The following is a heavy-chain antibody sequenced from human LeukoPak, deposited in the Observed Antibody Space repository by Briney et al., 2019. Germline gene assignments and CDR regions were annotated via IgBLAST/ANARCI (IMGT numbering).Heavy chain of an antibody. CDR2: ISGSGDST. V-gene: IGHV3-23*01. CDR1: GFTFRSYG. CDR3: AKSFRSTSLDY. Sequence: GGSLRLSCAASGFTFRSYGMTWVRQAPGKGLEWVTAISGSGDSTYYADSVKGRFTISRDNSRNTLYLQMNSLRAGDTPVYYCAKSFRSTSLDYWGQGTLVTVSS. J-gene: IGHJ4*02. D-gene: IGHD2-2*01.